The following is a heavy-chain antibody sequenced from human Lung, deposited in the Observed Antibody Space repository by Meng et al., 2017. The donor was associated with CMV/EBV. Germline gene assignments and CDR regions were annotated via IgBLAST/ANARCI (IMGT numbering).Heavy chain of an antibody. V-gene: IGHV3-74*01. CDR1: GFTFSSYW. J-gene: IGHJ4*02. D-gene: IGHD3-22*01. Sequence: GEXXKISCAASGFTFSSYWMHWVRQAPGKGLVWVSRINSDGSSTSYADSVKGRFTISRDNAKNTLYLQMNSLRAEDTAVYYCARAADLYDYYDSSGYYGYWGQGTLVTVSS. CDR2: INSDGSST. CDR3: ARAADLYDYYDSSGYYGY.